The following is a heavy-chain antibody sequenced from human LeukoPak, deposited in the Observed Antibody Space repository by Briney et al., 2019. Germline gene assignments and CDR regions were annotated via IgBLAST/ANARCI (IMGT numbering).Heavy chain of an antibody. Sequence: SGTLSLTCTVSAGSISSSYWSWIRQPPGKGLGSIGYIYYNGHTNYNPSLKSRVTISVDTSKNQFTLKLSSVTAAVTAVYYCATILPVNYYMDVWGKGTTVTVSS. V-gene: IGHV4-59*01. CDR1: AGSISSSY. CDR2: IYYNGHT. CDR3: ATILPVNYYMDV. D-gene: IGHD2-21*01. J-gene: IGHJ6*03.